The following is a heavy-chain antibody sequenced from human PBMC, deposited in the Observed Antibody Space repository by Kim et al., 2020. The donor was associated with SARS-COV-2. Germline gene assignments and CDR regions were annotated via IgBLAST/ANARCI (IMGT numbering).Heavy chain of an antibody. V-gene: IGHV3-15*01. Sequence: GGSLRLSCAASGFTFSNAWMSWVRQAPGKGLEWVGRIKSKTDGGTTEYAAPGQGRFTITRDDSKNTLYLQMNSLKTEDTAVYYCTTLLRYVGWLAVKYYYYGMDVWGQGTTVTVSS. CDR1: GFTFSNAW. J-gene: IGHJ6*02. CDR2: IKSKTDGGTT. CDR3: TTLLRYVGWLAVKYYYYGMDV. D-gene: IGHD3-9*01.